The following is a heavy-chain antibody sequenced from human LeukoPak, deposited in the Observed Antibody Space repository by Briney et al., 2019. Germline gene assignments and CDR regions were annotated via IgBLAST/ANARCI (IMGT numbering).Heavy chain of an antibody. CDR2: IYCSGST. Sequence: SETLSLTCTVSGGSISSYYWSWIRQPPGKGLEWIGYIYCSGSTNYNPSLKSRVTISVDTSKNQFSLKLSSVTAADTAVYYCARDTRDYYDIPLGFDPWGQGTLVTVSS. J-gene: IGHJ5*02. D-gene: IGHD3-9*01. V-gene: IGHV4-59*01. CDR3: ARDTRDYYDIPLGFDP. CDR1: GGSISSYY.